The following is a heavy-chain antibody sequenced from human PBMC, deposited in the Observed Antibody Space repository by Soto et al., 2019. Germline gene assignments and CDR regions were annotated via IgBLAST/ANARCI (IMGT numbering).Heavy chain of an antibody. CDR2: IGTAGDP. D-gene: IGHD6-6*01. CDR1: GFTVSSSY. Sequence: GSLRLSCAASGFTVSSSYLTWVRQVTGKGLEWVSTIGTAGDPYYPVSVKGRFTISRENAKNSLYLQMNSLRAGDTAMYFCAAGTAGSSSFDYWGQGSLVTVSS. J-gene: IGHJ4*02. CDR3: AAGTAGSSSFDY. V-gene: IGHV3-13*05.